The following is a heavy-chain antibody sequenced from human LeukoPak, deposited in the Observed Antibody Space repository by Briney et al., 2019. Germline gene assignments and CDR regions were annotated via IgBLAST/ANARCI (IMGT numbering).Heavy chain of an antibody. V-gene: IGHV4-39*07. CDR3: ARLGTKQSYSNRSLDY. J-gene: IGHJ4*02. D-gene: IGHD4-11*01. CDR1: GGSISSSSCY. CDR2: IYYSGST. Sequence: SETLSLTCTVSGGSISSSSCYWGWIRQPPGKGLEWIGSIYYSGSTYYNPSLKSRVTISVDTSKNQFSLKLSSVTAADTAVYYCARLGTKQSYSNRSLDYWGQGTLVTVSS.